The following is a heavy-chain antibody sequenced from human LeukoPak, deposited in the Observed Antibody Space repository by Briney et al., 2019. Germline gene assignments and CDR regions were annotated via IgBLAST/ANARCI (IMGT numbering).Heavy chain of an antibody. CDR2: FDPEEGET. CDR1: GYTLTELS. J-gene: IGHJ4*02. CDR3: ATPRSSGWYGVNLDY. Sequence: ASVKVSCKVSGYTLTELSMHWVRQAPGKGLEWMGGFDPEEGETVYAQKFQGRVTMTEDTSTDTAYMELSSLRSEDTAVYYCATPRSSGWYGVNLDYWGQGTLVTVSS. V-gene: IGHV1-24*01. D-gene: IGHD6-19*01.